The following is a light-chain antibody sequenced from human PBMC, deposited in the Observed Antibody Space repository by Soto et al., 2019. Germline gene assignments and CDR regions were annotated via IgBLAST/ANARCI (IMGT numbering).Light chain of an antibody. CDR1: QSISDY. CDR2: AAS. CDR3: KQSYTTPPT. V-gene: IGKV1-39*01. J-gene: IGKJ4*01. Sequence: EIQITQSPSSLSGAVGYGGTITCRSSQSISDYLQWYQQKPGKAPKLLISAASILQTGVPSRFSGSGSGTDFTLTISSLRTEDFATYYCKQSYTTPPTFGRGTKVDIK.